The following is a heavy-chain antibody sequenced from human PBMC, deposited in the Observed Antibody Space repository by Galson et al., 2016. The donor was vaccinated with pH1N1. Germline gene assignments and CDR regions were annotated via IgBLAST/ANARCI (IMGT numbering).Heavy chain of an antibody. CDR2: IYNSGRT. Sequence: LSLTCTVSGASISSGYNYWNWIRQHPGKGLEWIGYIYNSGRTYYNPSLKSRLTISVDTSKNHISLHLRSVTAPDTAVYSCARGRLIERWFDPWGQGTLVTVSS. CDR1: GASISSGYNY. CDR3: ARGRLIERWFDP. J-gene: IGHJ5*02. V-gene: IGHV4-31*03. D-gene: IGHD2-8*01.